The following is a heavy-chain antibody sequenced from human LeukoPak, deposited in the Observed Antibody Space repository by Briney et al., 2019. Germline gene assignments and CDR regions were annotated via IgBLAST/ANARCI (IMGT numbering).Heavy chain of an antibody. V-gene: IGHV4-34*01. D-gene: IGHD3-3*01. CDR3: ARGLALRSTYYYYYMDV. CDR2: INHSGST. Sequence: WETLSLTCAVYGGSLSGYYWSWIRQPPGKRLEWIGEINHSGSTNYNPSLKSRVTISVDTSKNQFSLKLSSVTAADTAVYYCARGLALRSTYYYYYMDVWGKGTTVTVSS. CDR1: GGSLSGYY. J-gene: IGHJ6*03.